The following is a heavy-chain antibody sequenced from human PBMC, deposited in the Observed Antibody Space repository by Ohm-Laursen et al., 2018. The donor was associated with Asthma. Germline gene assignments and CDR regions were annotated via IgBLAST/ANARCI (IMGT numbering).Heavy chain of an antibody. V-gene: IGHV3-49*03. CDR1: GFTFGDYA. Sequence: SLRLSCAASGFTFGDYAMNWFRQAPGKGLEWVGFIRSKAYGGTTEYAASVKGRFTISRDDSKSIAYLQMNSLKTEDTAVYYCTRGDDYGDYVRYWGQGTLVTVSS. D-gene: IGHD4-17*01. CDR3: TRGDDYGDYVRY. J-gene: IGHJ4*02. CDR2: IRSKAYGGTT.